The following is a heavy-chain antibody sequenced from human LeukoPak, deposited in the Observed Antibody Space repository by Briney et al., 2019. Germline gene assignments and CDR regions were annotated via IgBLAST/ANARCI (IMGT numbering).Heavy chain of an antibody. V-gene: IGHV3-53*01. CDR2: IYSGGST. Sequence: GGSLRLSCAASGFTFSSYEMNWVHQAPGKGLECISVIYSGGSTDYADSVKGRLTISRDNSKNTLYLQMNSLRAEDTAVYYCARVVDHDYGDYYLDYWGQGTLVTVSS. CDR3: ARVVDHDYGDYYLDY. CDR1: GFTFSSYE. J-gene: IGHJ4*02. D-gene: IGHD4-17*01.